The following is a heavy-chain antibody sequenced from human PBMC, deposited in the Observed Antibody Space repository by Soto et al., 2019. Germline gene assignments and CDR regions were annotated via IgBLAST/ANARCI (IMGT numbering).Heavy chain of an antibody. V-gene: IGHV4-39*01. J-gene: IGHJ4*02. CDR3: MLGSGWKDFDY. Sequence: PSETLSLTCSVSGGSISSSSYYWGWIRQPPGKGLEWIGSMHYGGNSYYNPSLKSRVTISVDTSQNQFSLKLSSVTAADTAVYYCMLGSGWKDFDYWGQGTLVTVSS. CDR1: GGSISSSSYY. D-gene: IGHD3-22*01. CDR2: MHYGGNS.